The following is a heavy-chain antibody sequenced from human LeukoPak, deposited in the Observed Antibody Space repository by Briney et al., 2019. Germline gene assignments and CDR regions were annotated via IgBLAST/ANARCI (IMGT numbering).Heavy chain of an antibody. CDR1: GFTFSGST. CDR2: IRSKGNNYAT. CDR3: TGGIVGASDASDV. J-gene: IGHJ3*01. V-gene: IGHV3-73*01. D-gene: IGHD1-26*01. Sequence: GGSLRLSCAASGFTFSGSTMHWVRQASGKVLGWVGRIRSKGNNYATAYAASVKGRFTISREDSKNMAYLQMSRLKTEDTAVYYCTGGIVGASDASDVWGQGTRVTVSA.